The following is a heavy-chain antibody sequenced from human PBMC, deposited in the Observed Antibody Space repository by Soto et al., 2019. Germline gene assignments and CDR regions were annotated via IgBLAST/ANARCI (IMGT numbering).Heavy chain of an antibody. CDR3: ARGQDYDYIWGSYRADAFDI. V-gene: IGHV4-34*01. J-gene: IGHJ3*02. CDR1: GGSFSGYY. Sequence: SETLSLTCAVYGGSFSGYYWSWIRQPPGKGLEWIGEINHSGSTNYNPSLKSRVTISVDTSKNQFSLKLSSVTAADTAVYYCARGQDYDYIWGSYRADAFDIWGQGTMVTVSS. CDR2: INHSGST. D-gene: IGHD3-16*02.